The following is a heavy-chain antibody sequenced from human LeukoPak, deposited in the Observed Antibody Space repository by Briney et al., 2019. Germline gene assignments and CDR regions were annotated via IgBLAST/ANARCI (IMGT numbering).Heavy chain of an antibody. J-gene: IGHJ4*02. CDR3: ASQWARDKGDY. D-gene: IGHD5-24*01. CDR1: GYTFTDYY. CDR2: INPNNGVT. V-gene: IGHV1-2*02. Sequence: ASVKVSCKASGYTFTDYYVYWVRQAPGQGLEWMGWINPNNGVTNDAQRFQGRVTMTRDTSISTAYMELNSLRSEDTAMYYCASQWARDKGDYWGQGTLVTVSP.